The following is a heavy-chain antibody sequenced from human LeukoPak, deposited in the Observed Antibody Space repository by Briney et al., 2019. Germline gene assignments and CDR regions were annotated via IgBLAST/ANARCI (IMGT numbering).Heavy chain of an antibody. V-gene: IGHV4-59*01. CDR1: GGSISSYY. D-gene: IGHD6-19*01. CDR3: ASHSVAGSHQFDP. J-gene: IGHJ5*02. Sequence: SETLSLTCTVSGGSISSYYWSWIRQPPGKGLEWIGYIYYTGSTNYNPSLTSRVTISVDTSKNQFSLKLSSVTAADTAVYYCASHSVAGSHQFDPWGQGTLVTVSS. CDR2: IYYTGST.